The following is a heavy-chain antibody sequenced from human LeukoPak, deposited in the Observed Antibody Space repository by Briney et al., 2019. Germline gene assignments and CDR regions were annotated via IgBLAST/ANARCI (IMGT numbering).Heavy chain of an antibody. J-gene: IGHJ4*02. Sequence: GGSLRLSCAASGFTFSSYEMNWVRQAPGKGLEWISYISSSGSTIYYADSVKGRFTISRDNAKSSLYLQMNSLRAEDTAVYYCAREVVGTTSEFDYWGQGTLVTVSS. V-gene: IGHV3-48*03. CDR1: GFTFSSYE. CDR3: AREVVGTTSEFDY. CDR2: ISSSGSTI. D-gene: IGHD1-26*01.